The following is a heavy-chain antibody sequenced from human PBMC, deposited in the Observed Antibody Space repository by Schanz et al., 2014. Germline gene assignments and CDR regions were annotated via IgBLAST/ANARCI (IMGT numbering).Heavy chain of an antibody. D-gene: IGHD2-15*01. CDR3: ARDRGYCSGGSCLTFDY. Sequence: AQLVESGGGVAQPGRSLRLSCAAYGFTFGSYGLSWVRQGPGKGLEWVSGISGGGGTRNYADSVKGRFTISRDNSKNTLYLQMNALRAEDTAVYYCARDRGYCSGGSCLTFDYWGQGTLVTVSS. V-gene: IGHV3-23*04. J-gene: IGHJ4*02. CDR2: ISGGGGTR. CDR1: GFTFGSYG.